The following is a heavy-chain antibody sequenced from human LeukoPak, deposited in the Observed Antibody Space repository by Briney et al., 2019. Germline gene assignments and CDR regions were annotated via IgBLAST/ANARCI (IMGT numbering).Heavy chain of an antibody. CDR1: GFSFSSYG. CDR3: ARGRFFEWLGTFDY. J-gene: IGHJ4*02. D-gene: IGHD3-3*01. V-gene: IGHV3-74*01. Sequence: GRSLRLSCAASGFSFSSYGMHWVRQAPGKGLVWVSRINSDGSSTSYADSVKGRFTISRDNDKNTLYLQMNSLRAEDTAVYYCARGRFFEWLGTFDYWGQGTLVTVSS. CDR2: INSDGSST.